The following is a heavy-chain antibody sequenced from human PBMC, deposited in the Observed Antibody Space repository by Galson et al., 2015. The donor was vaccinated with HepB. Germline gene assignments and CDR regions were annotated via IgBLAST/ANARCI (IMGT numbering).Heavy chain of an antibody. D-gene: IGHD2/OR15-2a*01. CDR1: GFTFTSYG. V-gene: IGHV3-23*01. CDR3: VRGTTAPDY. Sequence: SLRLSCAACGFTFTSYGMSWDRQAPGKGLVCVSAISRGGDTSDYADSVKGRFTVSRDSSANTLYLQMNGLRADDTAIYYCVRGTTAPDYWGQGTLVTVSS. J-gene: IGHJ4*02. CDR2: ISRGGDTS.